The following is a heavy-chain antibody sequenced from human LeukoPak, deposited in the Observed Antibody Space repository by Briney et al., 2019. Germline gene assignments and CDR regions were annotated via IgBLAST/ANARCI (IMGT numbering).Heavy chain of an antibody. V-gene: IGHV4-39*01. CDR3: ARQEDIVVVTATFDY. Sequence: PSETLSLTCTVSGGSISSGSYYWGWIRQPPGKGLEWIGSIYYSGSTYYNPSLKSRVTISVDTSKNQFSLKLSSVTAADTAVYYCARQEDIVVVTATFDYWGQGTLVTVSS. J-gene: IGHJ4*02. D-gene: IGHD2-21*02. CDR1: GGSISSGSYY. CDR2: IYYSGST.